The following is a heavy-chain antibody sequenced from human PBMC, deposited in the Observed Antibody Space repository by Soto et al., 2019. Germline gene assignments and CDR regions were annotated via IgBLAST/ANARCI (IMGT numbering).Heavy chain of an antibody. CDR3: ARLRSGSYAPFDY. D-gene: IGHD1-26*01. J-gene: IGHJ4*02. Sequence: SETLSLTCTVSGGSVSSGSYYWSWIRQPPGKGLEWIGYIYYSGSTNYNPSLKSRVTISVGTSKNQFSLKLSSVTAADTAVYYCARLRSGSYAPFDYWGQGTLVTVSS. V-gene: IGHV4-61*01. CDR1: GGSVSSGSYY. CDR2: IYYSGST.